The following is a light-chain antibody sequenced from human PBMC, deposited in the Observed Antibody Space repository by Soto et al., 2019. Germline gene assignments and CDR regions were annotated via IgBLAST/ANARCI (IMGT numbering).Light chain of an antibody. Sequence: DIQLTQSPSFLSASVGDRVTITSRASQCISSYLPCYQQKPGKATKLLIYAAYTLQSGVPLRLSGSGFGTSFPLTISRLQPEDFATYSCKKLLSYPITFGQGTRLEI. CDR2: AAY. V-gene: IGKV1-9*01. CDR1: QCISSY. CDR3: KKLLSYPIT. J-gene: IGKJ5*01.